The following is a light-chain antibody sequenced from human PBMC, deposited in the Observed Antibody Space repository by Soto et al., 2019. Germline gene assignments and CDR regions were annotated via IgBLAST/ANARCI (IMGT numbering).Light chain of an antibody. CDR1: QSVFSS. V-gene: IGKV3-15*01. CDR2: GAA. J-gene: IGKJ1*01. CDR3: QQYHNWPA. Sequence: EIVMKQSPATLSVSPGDRATLSCRASQSVFSSLAWYQQKPGQAPRLLIYGAATRATGIPARFSGSGSGTEFTLTISSLQSEDFAVYYCQQYHNWPAFGQGTKVDIK.